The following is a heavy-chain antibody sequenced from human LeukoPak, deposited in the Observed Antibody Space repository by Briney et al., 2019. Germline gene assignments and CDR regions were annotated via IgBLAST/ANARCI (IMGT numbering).Heavy chain of an antibody. CDR2: IYYSGAT. CDR1: GGSISSSSYY. D-gene: IGHD1-26*01. CDR3: ARLAFVVGATPYFYYYYYMDV. J-gene: IGHJ6*03. V-gene: IGHV4-39*07. Sequence: PSETLSLTCTVPGGSISSSSYYSGWIRQPPGKGLEWIGRIYYSGATYYHPSLKSRVPLPVDTPKKQFSLKLTSVTPGDPAVYYWARLAFVVGATPYFYYYYYMDVWGKGATVTICS.